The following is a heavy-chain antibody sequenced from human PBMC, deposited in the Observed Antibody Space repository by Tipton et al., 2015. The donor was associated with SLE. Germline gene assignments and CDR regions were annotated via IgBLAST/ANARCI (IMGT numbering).Heavy chain of an antibody. D-gene: IGHD1-26*01. Sequence: RSLRLSCAASGFTLDEYAIHWVRQAPGKGLEWVSGISWNSGNIGYADSVKGRFTISRDNAKNSLYLQMDSLRAEDTALYYCAKDLNGGYPYYNYGMDLWGQGTTVTVSS. CDR1: GFTLDEYA. J-gene: IGHJ6*02. V-gene: IGHV3-9*01. CDR3: AKDLNGGYPYYNYGMDL. CDR2: ISWNSGNI.